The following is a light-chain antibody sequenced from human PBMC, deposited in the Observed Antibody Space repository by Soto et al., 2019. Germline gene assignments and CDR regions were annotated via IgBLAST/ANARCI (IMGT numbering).Light chain of an antibody. Sequence: DIQMTQSPSSLSASVGDRITITCRASQRINSYLNCYQQKPGKAPKLLIYAASNLQSGVPSRFSGSGSGTDFTLTITSLQPEDVATYCCQQSYSTPRTFGQGTKVEI. CDR2: AAS. CDR3: QQSYSTPRT. V-gene: IGKV1-39*01. CDR1: QRINSY. J-gene: IGKJ1*01.